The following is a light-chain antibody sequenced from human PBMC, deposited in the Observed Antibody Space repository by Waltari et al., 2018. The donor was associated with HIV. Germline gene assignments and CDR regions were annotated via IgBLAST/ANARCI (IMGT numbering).Light chain of an antibody. CDR1: QSVNSN. V-gene: IGKV3-15*01. CDR2: GAS. J-gene: IGKJ1*01. Sequence: EIVMPQSPATLSVSAGESVTLSCRASQSVNSNLAWYQQKPGQAPRLLIYGASTRAAGIPARFSGSGSGTEFTLTISSLQSEDFAVYYCQRYNNWPPAWTFGQGTKVEIK. CDR3: QRYNNWPPAWT.